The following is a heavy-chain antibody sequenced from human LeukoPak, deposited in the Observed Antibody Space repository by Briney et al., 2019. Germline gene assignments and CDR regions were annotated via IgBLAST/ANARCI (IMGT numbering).Heavy chain of an antibody. J-gene: IGHJ4*02. CDR3: ARALRDPGSY. V-gene: IGHV3-53*01. D-gene: IGHD3-10*01. CDR1: GLTVSNNY. CDR2: IYSGGST. Sequence: GGSLRLSCAASGLTVSNNYMSWVRQAPGKGLEWVSVIYSGGSTYYADSVKGRFTISRDNSKNTLYLQMNSLRAEDTAVYYCARALRDPGSYWGQGTLVTVSS.